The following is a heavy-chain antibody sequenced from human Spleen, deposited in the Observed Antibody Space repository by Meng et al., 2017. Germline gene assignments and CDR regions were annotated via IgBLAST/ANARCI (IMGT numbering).Heavy chain of an antibody. CDR1: GGSFSDYY. CDR3: ARGPTTVAHDFDY. Sequence: QVQLQQWGAGLLKPSETLSLTCVVSGGSFSDYYWSWIRQPPGKGLEWIGEINHSGSTNYNPSLESRATISVDTSQNSLSLKLSSVTAADSAVYYCARGPTTVAHDFDYWGQGTLVTVSS. D-gene: IGHD4-11*01. CDR2: INHSGST. J-gene: IGHJ4*02. V-gene: IGHV4-34*01.